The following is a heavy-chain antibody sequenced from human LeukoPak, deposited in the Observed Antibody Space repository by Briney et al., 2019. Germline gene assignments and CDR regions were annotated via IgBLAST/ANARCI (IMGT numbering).Heavy chain of an antibody. CDR1: GFIFSIYA. D-gene: IGHD5-18*01. J-gene: IGHJ4*02. Sequence: GGSLRLSCAASGFIFSIYAMTWVRQAPGKGLEWVSAISGRGDSTYYADSVKGRFTISRDNSKNTLYLQMNNLRAEDTALYYCAKALDTYGYMRFDFWGQGTLVTVSS. CDR2: ISGRGDST. CDR3: AKALDTYGYMRFDF. V-gene: IGHV3-23*01.